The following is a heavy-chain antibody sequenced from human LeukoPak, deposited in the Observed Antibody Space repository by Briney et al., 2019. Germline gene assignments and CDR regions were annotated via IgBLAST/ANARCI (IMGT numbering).Heavy chain of an antibody. V-gene: IGHV3-20*04. CDR2: TNWNGGST. Sequence: GGSLRLSCAASGFTFSSYGMSWVRQAPGKGLEWVSGTNWNGGSTGYADSVKGRFTISRDNAKNTLYLQMNSLRAEDTAVYYCAKDLAADAFDIWGQGTMVTVSS. D-gene: IGHD6-13*01. J-gene: IGHJ3*02. CDR1: GFTFSSYG. CDR3: AKDLAADAFDI.